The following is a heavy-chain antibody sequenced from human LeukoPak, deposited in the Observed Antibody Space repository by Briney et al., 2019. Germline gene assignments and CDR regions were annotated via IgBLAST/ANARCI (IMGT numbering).Heavy chain of an antibody. J-gene: IGHJ4*02. CDR1: GGSISSYY. CDR2: IYTSGST. V-gene: IGHV4-4*07. CDR3: ARERGIVGATTADY. Sequence: SETLSLTCTVSGGSISSYYWSWIRQSAGKGLEWIGRIYTSGSTDYNPSLKSRVTMSVDTSKNQFSLKLSSVTAADTAVYYCARERGIVGATTADYWGQGTLVTVSS. D-gene: IGHD1-26*01.